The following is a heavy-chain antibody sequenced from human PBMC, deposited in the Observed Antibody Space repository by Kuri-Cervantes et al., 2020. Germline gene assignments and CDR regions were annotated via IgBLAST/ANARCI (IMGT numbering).Heavy chain of an antibody. V-gene: IGHV3-48*04. CDR2: ISSSSSTI. CDR3: ARVPPLGLQPNPYFDY. Sequence: GESLKISCAASGFTFSSYWMSWVRQAPGKGLEWVSYISSSSSTIYYADSVKGRFAISRDNAKNSLYLQMNSLRAEDTAVYYCARVPPLGLQPNPYFDYWGQGTLVTVSS. J-gene: IGHJ4*02. CDR1: GFTFSSYW. D-gene: IGHD4-11*01.